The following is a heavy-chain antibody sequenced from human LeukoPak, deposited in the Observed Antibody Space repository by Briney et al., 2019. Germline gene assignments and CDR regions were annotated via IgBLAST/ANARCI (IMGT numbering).Heavy chain of an antibody. V-gene: IGHV3-30*04. CDR3: ARGKLYYDILTGYYGSWFDP. J-gene: IGHJ5*02. Sequence: GRSLRLSCEASGFTFSSYAMHWVRQAPGKGLEWVAVISYDGSNKYYADSVKGRFTISRDNSKNTLYLQMNSLRAEDTAVYYCARGKLYYDILTGYYGSWFDPWGQGTLVTVSS. D-gene: IGHD3-9*01. CDR2: ISYDGSNK. CDR1: GFTFSSYA.